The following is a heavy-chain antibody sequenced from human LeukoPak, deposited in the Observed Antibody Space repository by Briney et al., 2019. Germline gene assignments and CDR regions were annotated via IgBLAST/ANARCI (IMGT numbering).Heavy chain of an antibody. D-gene: IGHD3-10*01. CDR2: ISSSSSYI. J-gene: IGHJ4*02. CDR3: ARDLGRITMVRGASDY. Sequence: NWVRQAPGKGLEWVSSISSSSSYIYYADSVKGRFTISRDNAKNSLYLQMNSLRAEDTAVYYCARDLGRITMVRGASDYWGQGTLVTVSS. V-gene: IGHV3-21*01.